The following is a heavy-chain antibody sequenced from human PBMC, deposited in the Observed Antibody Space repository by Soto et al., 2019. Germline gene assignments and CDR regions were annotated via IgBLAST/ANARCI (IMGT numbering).Heavy chain of an antibody. D-gene: IGHD6-13*01. J-gene: IGHJ1*01. CDR2: MSPNSDNK. CDR1: GYTITNFD. CDR3: ASGFVRSWNTGGYNCFVF. Sequence: ASVKASCKTSGYTITNFDVNWVRQAAGQGLEWMGWMSPNSDNKGYAQKFQGRLSMTRDTSITIAYVELSSLTPEDTAVYYCASGFVRSWNTGGYNCFVFCGQGPLVTVFS. V-gene: IGHV1-8*01.